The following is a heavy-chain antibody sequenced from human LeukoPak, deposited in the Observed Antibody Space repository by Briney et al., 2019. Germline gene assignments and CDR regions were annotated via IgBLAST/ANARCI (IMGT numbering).Heavy chain of an antibody. CDR1: GFTFSSYA. Sequence: GGSLRLSCAASGFTFSSYAMHWVRQAPGKGLEWVAVMSYDGSNKYYADSVKGRFTISRDNSKNTLYLQMNSLRAEDTAVYYCAREIGQLLYYYYGMDVWGQGTTVTVSS. CDR3: AREIGQLLYYYYGMDV. CDR2: MSYDGSNK. J-gene: IGHJ6*02. D-gene: IGHD2-2*01. V-gene: IGHV3-30-3*01.